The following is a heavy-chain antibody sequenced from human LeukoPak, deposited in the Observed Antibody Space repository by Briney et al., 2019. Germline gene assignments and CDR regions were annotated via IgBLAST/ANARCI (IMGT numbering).Heavy chain of an antibody. J-gene: IGHJ4*02. Sequence: GGSLRLSCAASGFTFSNYDMHWVRQATGKGLEWVSAIGTAGDTYYPGSVKGRFTISRENAKNSLYLQMNSLRAGDTAVYYCARNFWSGYEIKNYFDYWGQGTLVTVSS. CDR1: GFTFSNYD. D-gene: IGHD3-3*01. CDR3: ARNFWSGYEIKNYFDY. V-gene: IGHV3-13*01. CDR2: IGTAGDT.